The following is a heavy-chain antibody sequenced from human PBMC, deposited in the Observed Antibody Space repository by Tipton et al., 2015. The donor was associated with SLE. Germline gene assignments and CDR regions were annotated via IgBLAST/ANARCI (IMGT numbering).Heavy chain of an antibody. Sequence: TLSLTCTVSGGSISTNHYYWGWIRQPPGKGLEWVGSIYYSGSTYYNPSLKSRVTISVDTSKNQFSLKLSSVTAADTAVYYCARRRGYCSGGSCYLFDYWGQGTLVTVSS. J-gene: IGHJ4*02. CDR1: GGSISTNHYY. V-gene: IGHV4-39*07. D-gene: IGHD2-15*01. CDR3: ARRRGYCSGGSCYLFDY. CDR2: IYYSGST.